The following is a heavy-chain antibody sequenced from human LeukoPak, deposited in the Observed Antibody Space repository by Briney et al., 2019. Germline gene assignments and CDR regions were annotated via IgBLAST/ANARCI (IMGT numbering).Heavy chain of an antibody. V-gene: IGHV3-48*01. D-gene: IGHD4-17*01. CDR1: GFTFSRYS. Sequence: GGSLRLSCAASGFTFSRYSMNWVRQAPGKGLEWVSYISSSSRTIYYADSVKGRFTISRDNAKNSLYLQMNSLRAEDTAVYYCARDRSTTSPGMDVWGKGTTVTVSS. CDR2: ISSSSRTI. J-gene: IGHJ6*04. CDR3: ARDRSTTSPGMDV.